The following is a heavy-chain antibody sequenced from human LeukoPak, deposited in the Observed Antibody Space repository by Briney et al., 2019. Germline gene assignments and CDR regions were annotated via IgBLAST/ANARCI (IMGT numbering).Heavy chain of an antibody. CDR1: GYIFTTYD. J-gene: IGHJ6*02. D-gene: IGHD1-26*01. CDR2: ISTYNGNT. CDR3: ARGSGSSTYGMDV. Sequence: ASLKLSCTASGYIFTTYDISWVRQAPGQGLEWMGWISTYNGNTNYAQNLRGRATMTTDTSTSTAYMELRSLRSDDTAVYYCARGSGSSTYGMDVWGQGTTVSVPS. V-gene: IGHV1-18*01.